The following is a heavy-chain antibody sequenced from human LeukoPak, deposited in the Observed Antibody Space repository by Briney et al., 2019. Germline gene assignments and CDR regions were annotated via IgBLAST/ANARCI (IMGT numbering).Heavy chain of an antibody. CDR3: ARDVRRYCSGGSCYSDY. Sequence: ASVKVSCKASGYSFSTHWMHWVRQAPGQGLEWMGIINPSGGFTSYAQKLQGRVTMTTDTSTSTAYMELRSLRSDDTAVYYCARDVRRYCSGGSCYSDYWGQGTLVTVSS. CDR1: GYSFSTHW. V-gene: IGHV1-46*01. J-gene: IGHJ4*02. D-gene: IGHD2-15*01. CDR2: INPSGGFT.